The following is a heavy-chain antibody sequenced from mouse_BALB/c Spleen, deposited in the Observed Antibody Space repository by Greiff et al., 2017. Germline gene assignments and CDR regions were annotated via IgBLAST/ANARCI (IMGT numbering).Heavy chain of an antibody. D-gene: IGHD2-14*01. CDR3: ARLQVRQYFDV. Sequence: EVQVVESGGGLVQPGGSRKLSCAASGFTFSSFGMHWVRQAPEKGLEWVAYISSGSSTIYYADTVKGRFTISRDNPKNTLFLQMTSLRSEDTAMYYCARLQVRQYFDVWGAGTTVTVSS. CDR2: ISSGSSTI. J-gene: IGHJ1*01. CDR1: GFTFSSFG. V-gene: IGHV5-17*02.